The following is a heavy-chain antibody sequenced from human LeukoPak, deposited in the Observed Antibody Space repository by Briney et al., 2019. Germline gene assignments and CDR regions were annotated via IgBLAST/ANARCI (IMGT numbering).Heavy chain of an antibody. J-gene: IGHJ4*02. D-gene: IGHD1-26*01. CDR3: ARGPQNGASYYLD. V-gene: IGHV3-74*01. Sequence: GGSPRLSCAASGFTFSRYWMHWVRQAPGKGLGWVSRINSDESRINYAASVKGRFTIPRDNAQNTLYLQMSSLRAQDRALYFCARGPQNGASYYLDWGQGTLVTVSS. CDR2: INSDESRI. CDR1: GFTFSRYW.